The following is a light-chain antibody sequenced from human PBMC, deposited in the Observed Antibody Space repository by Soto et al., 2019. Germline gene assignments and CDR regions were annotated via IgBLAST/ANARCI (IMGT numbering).Light chain of an antibody. Sequence: QSVLTQPPSVSGTPGQRVNMSCSGSSSNIGSKSVSWYQHLPQTAPKLLIYSNNHRPSGVPGRFSGSKSGTSASLAISGLQSDDETQYYCAAWDDSLNVLVFGGGTQLTVL. CDR1: SSNIGSKS. V-gene: IGLV1-44*01. J-gene: IGLJ2*01. CDR2: SNN. CDR3: AAWDDSLNVLV.